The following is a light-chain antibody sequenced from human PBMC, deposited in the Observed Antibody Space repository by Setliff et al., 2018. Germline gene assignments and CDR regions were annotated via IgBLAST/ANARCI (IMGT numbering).Light chain of an antibody. Sequence: QSVLTQPPSASGTPGQRVTISCFGSNSNIGSYSATWYQQLPGTAPKLLIYGNNQRPSGVPDRFSGSKSGTSASLAISGLQSEDEADYYCAAWDDSLNGPVFGGGTKVTVL. CDR3: AAWDDSLNGPV. J-gene: IGLJ3*02. CDR1: NSNIGSYS. CDR2: GNN. V-gene: IGLV1-44*01.